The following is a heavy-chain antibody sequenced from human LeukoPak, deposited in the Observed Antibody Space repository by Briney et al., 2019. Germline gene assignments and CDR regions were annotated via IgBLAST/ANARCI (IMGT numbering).Heavy chain of an antibody. CDR2: ISSSSSYI. CDR1: GFTFSSYS. D-gene: IGHD3-16*01. Sequence: PGGSLRLSCAASGFTFSSYSMNWVRQAPGKGLEWVSSISSSSSYIYYADSVKGRFTISRDNAKNSLYLQMNSLRAEDTAVYYCARDFTSDSYNWLDPWGQGTLVTVSS. CDR3: ARDFTSDSYNWLDP. V-gene: IGHV3-21*01. J-gene: IGHJ5*02.